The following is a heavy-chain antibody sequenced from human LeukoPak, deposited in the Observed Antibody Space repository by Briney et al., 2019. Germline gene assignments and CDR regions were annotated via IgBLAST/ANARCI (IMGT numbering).Heavy chain of an antibody. CDR1: GFTFGTYA. CDR3: AKDGSLRVRFLEWLTKLIFDY. Sequence: GGSLRLSCAASGFTFGTYAMTWVRQAPGKGLEWVSVISDSGGSTYYADSVKGRFTISRDNSKNTLYLQMNSLRAEDTAVYYCAKDGSLRVRFLEWLTKLIFDYWGQGTLVTVSS. CDR2: ISDSGGST. J-gene: IGHJ4*02. D-gene: IGHD3-3*01. V-gene: IGHV3-23*01.